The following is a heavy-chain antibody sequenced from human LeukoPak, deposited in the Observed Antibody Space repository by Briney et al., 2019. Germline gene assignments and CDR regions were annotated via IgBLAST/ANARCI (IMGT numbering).Heavy chain of an antibody. V-gene: IGHV3-48*01. J-gene: IGHJ5*02. CDR2: ISSSSSTI. CDR3: AKDFYSRFNDAGSWFDP. D-gene: IGHD5-12*01. Sequence: GGSLRLSCAASGFTFSSYSMNWVRQAPGKGLEWVSYISSSSSTIYYADSVKGRFTISRDNSKNTLYLQMNSLRAEDTAVYYCAKDFYSRFNDAGSWFDPWGQGTLVTVSS. CDR1: GFTFSSYS.